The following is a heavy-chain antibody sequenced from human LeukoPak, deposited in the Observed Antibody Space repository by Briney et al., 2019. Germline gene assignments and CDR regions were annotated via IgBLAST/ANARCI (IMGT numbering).Heavy chain of an antibody. CDR1: GGSISSSSYY. D-gene: IGHD1-1*01. Sequence: SETLSLTCSVSGGSISSSSYYWSWIRQPAGKGLEWNGRIYTSGSTNYNPSLKGRVTISVDTSKDQFSLKLNSVTAADTAVYYCARGGTVTTWDPWFDTWGQGTLVTVSS. CDR3: ARGGTVTTWDPWFDT. CDR2: IYTSGST. V-gene: IGHV4-61*02. J-gene: IGHJ5*02.